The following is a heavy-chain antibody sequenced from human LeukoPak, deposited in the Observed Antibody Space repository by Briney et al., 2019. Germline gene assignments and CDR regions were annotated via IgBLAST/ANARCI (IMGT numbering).Heavy chain of an antibody. J-gene: IGHJ6*02. CDR1: GFIFSNYG. CDR3: AKDQRYAMDYSFAMDV. V-gene: IGHV3-30*18. D-gene: IGHD1-1*01. Sequence: GRSLRLSCAASGFIFSNYGIHWVRQAPGKGLEWVAVISYDGYNKYYADSVKGRFTISRDNSKNTLYLQMNSVRAEDTAVYYCAKDQRYAMDYSFAMDVWGQGTTVTVSS. CDR2: ISYDGYNK.